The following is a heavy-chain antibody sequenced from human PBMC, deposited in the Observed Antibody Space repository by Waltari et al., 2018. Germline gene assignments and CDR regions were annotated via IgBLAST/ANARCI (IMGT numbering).Heavy chain of an antibody. Sequence: VHLPESGPGLVKPSETLSLTCTVPGASIRRYYWSWIRQAPEKGLEFIAYIHSNGATNYNPSLKSRVSLSLDMSKNQFSLQLSSVTAADTAVYYCASLPAQVYDDTIPDWGQGILVTVSS. V-gene: IGHV4-59*13. D-gene: IGHD4-17*01. CDR3: ASLPAQVYDDTIPD. CDR1: GASIRRYY. J-gene: IGHJ4*02. CDR2: IHSNGAT.